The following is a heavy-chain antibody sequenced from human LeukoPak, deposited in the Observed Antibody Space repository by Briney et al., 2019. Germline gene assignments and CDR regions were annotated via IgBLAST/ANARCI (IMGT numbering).Heavy chain of an antibody. D-gene: IGHD3-3*01. V-gene: IGHV3-23*01. CDR3: AKGLQGYDFWSGYPDGGRAGNWFDP. J-gene: IGHJ5*02. Sequence: GGSLRLSCAASGFTFSSYAMSWVPQAPGKGLEWVSAISGSGGSTYYADSVKGRFTISRDNSKNTLYLQMNSLRAEDTAVYYCAKGLQGYDFWSGYPDGGRAGNWFDPWRQGTLVTVSS. CDR1: GFTFSSYA. CDR2: ISGSGGST.